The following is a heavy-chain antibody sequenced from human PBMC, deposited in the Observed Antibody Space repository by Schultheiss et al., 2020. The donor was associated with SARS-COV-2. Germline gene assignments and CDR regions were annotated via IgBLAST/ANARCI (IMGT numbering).Heavy chain of an antibody. J-gene: IGHJ4*02. CDR3: ARAGFKEVGAAFDY. CDR2: IYYSVTT. D-gene: IGHD1-26*01. Sequence: SQTLSLTCTVSGGSIRSGESYWSWIRQPPGKGLEWIGYIYYSVTTNYSPSLKSRLTISVDTSKNQFSLKLTSVTAADTAVYYCARAGFKEVGAAFDYWGQGTLVTVSS. V-gene: IGHV4-61*08. CDR1: GGSIRSGESY.